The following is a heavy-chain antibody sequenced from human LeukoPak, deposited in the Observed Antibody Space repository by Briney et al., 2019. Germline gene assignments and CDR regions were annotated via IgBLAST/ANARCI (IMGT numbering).Heavy chain of an antibody. V-gene: IGHV3-21*01. D-gene: IGHD3-16*02. CDR3: ARDFYDYVWGSYRYTDY. CDR2: ISSSSSYI. CDR1: GFTFSSYS. Sequence: GGSPRLSCAASGFTFSSYSMNWVRQAPGKGLEWVSSISSSSSYIYYADSVKGRFTISRDNAKNSLYLQMNSLRAEDTAVYYCARDFYDYVWGSYRYTDYWGQGTLVTVSS. J-gene: IGHJ4*02.